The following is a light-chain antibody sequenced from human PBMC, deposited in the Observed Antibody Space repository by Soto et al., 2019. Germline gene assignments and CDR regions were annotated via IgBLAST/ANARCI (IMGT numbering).Light chain of an antibody. CDR3: TSYTSSSTPV. CDR1: SSDVGGYNY. Sequence: QSALTQPASVSGPPGQAITISCTGTSSDVGGYNYVSWYQQHPGKAPKLMIYEVSNRPSGVSDRFSGSKSGNTASLTISGLQAEDEADYYCTSYTSSSTPVFGTGTKVTV. V-gene: IGLV2-14*01. CDR2: EVS. J-gene: IGLJ1*01.